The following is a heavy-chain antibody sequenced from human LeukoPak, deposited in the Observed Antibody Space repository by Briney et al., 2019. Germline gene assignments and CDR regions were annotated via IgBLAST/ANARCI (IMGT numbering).Heavy chain of an antibody. V-gene: IGHV3-48*01. CDR2: ISSSSSTI. J-gene: IGHJ4*02. CDR3: ARGQWFGELPERFDY. Sequence: GGSLRLSCAASGFTFSSYSMNWVRQAPGKGLEWVSYISSSSSTIYYADSVKGRFTISRDNAKNSLYLQMNSLRAEDTAVYYCARGQWFGELPERFDYWGQGTLVTVSS. D-gene: IGHD3-10*01. CDR1: GFTFSSYS.